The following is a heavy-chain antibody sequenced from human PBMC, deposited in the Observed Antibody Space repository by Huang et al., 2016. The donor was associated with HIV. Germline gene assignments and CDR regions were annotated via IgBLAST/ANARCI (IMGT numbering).Heavy chain of an antibody. D-gene: IGHD5-12*01. CDR3: ARSGPRWGLATIWTLVY. J-gene: IGHJ4*02. CDR1: GGGSSSYA. Sequence: QVQLVQSGAEVKKPGSSVKLSCQSSGGGSSSYAISWGRQGRGQGLEWMGGILPLFGTTDCAPRFQGRVTITADESTNTAYIELSSLEYDDTALYYCARSGPRWGLATIWTLVYWGQGTLVTVSS. CDR2: ILPLFGTT. V-gene: IGHV1-69*13.